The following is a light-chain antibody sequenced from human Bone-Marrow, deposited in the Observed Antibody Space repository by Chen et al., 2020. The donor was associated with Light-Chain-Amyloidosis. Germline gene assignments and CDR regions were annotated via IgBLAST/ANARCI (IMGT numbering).Light chain of an antibody. J-gene: IGLJ2*01. CDR1: SRDIGTFNY. CDR2: EVS. V-gene: IGLV2-14*01. Sequence: QSALTQPASVSGSPGQSITISCTGTSRDIGTFNYVSWYQQHPGKAPQLIIFEVSNRPSGVSDRFSVSKSGNTASLTISGLQPGDEADFYCSSYTSTTTDVIFGGGTKLTVL. CDR3: SSYTSTTTDVI.